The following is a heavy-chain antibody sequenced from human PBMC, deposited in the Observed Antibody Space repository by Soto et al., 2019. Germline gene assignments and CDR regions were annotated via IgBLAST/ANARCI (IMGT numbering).Heavy chain of an antibody. V-gene: IGHV3-23*01. J-gene: IGHJ6*03. D-gene: IGHD5-18*01. CDR3: AKQGVQLWFLDPYYYYYYMDV. CDR2: ISGSGGST. CDR1: GFTFSSYA. Sequence: GGSLRLSCAASGFTFSSYAMSWVRQAPGKGLEWVSAISGSGGSTYYADSVKGRFTISRDNSKNTLYLQMNSLRAEDTAVYYCAKQGVQLWFLDPYYYYYYMDVWGKGTTVTVSS.